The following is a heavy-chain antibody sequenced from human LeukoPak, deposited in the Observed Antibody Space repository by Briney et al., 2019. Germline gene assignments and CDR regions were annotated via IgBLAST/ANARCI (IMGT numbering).Heavy chain of an antibody. Sequence: ASVKVSCKASRYTFTSYDINWVREAAGQGLEWMGWMNPNTGRAGFAQKFQGRLTMTRDTSISTAYMELSSLRSEDTAVYYCARLSQTPDYYSNGGYYYLGYWGQGTPVTVSS. CDR3: ARLSQTPDYYSNGGYYYLGY. CDR1: RYTFTSYD. V-gene: IGHV1-8*01. D-gene: IGHD3-22*01. J-gene: IGHJ4*02. CDR2: MNPNTGRA.